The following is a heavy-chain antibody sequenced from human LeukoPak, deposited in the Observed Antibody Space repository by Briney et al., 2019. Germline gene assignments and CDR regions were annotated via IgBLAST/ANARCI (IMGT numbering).Heavy chain of an antibody. CDR1: GYTFTGYY. CDR3: ARDRINWAFDY. D-gene: IGHD1-1*01. V-gene: IGHV1-2*06. Sequence: ASVKVSCKASGYTFTGYYMHWVRQAPGQGLEWMGRINPNSGGTNHAQRFQGRVTMTRDTSISTAYMELSRLRSDDTAVYYCARDRINWAFDYWGQGTLVTVSS. CDR2: INPNSGGT. J-gene: IGHJ4*02.